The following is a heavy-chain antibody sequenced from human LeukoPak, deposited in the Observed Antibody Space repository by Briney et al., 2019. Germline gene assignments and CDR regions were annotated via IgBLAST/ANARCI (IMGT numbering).Heavy chain of an antibody. D-gene: IGHD2-15*01. CDR2: ISYDGNRE. Sequence: PGRSLRLSCAASGFTFDNYAMHWVRQAPGKRLEWVAVISYDGNREYYPDSVKGRFTISRDNSKNTLYLQMKGLKTEDTGVYYCAREGSIVARTDYWGQGALVIVSS. CDR3: AREGSIVARTDY. CDR1: GFTFDNYA. J-gene: IGHJ4*02. V-gene: IGHV3-30*14.